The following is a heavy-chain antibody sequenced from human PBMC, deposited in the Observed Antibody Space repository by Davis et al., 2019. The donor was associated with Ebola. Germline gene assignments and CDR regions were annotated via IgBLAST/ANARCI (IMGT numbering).Heavy chain of an antibody. CDR1: GFTVSSNY. D-gene: IGHD3-22*01. Sequence: PGGSLRLSCAASGFTVSSNYMSWVRQAPGKGLEWVSVIYSGGSTYYADSVKGRFTISRDNSKNTLYLQMNSLRAEDTAVYYCARSHWAGRGYYDSSGYLYFDYWGQGTLVTVSS. CDR3: ARSHWAGRGYYDSSGYLYFDY. CDR2: IYSGGST. J-gene: IGHJ4*02. V-gene: IGHV3-53*01.